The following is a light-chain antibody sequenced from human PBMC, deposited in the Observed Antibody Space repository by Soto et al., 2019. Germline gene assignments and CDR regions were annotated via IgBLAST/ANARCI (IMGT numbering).Light chain of an antibody. CDR3: SSYTSSSTVI. J-gene: IGLJ2*01. V-gene: IGLV2-14*01. CDR1: SSDVGGYNY. CDR2: EVS. Sequence: QSALTQPASVSGSPGQSITISCTGTSSDVGGYNYVSWYQHYLGKAPRLLISEVSNRPSGVSNRFSGSRSGNTASLTISRLQPEDEADYYCSSYTSSSTVIFGGGTKLTVL.